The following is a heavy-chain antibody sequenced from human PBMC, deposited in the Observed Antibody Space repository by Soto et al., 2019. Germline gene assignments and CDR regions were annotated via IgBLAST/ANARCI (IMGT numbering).Heavy chain of an antibody. CDR2: ISGSGGST. V-gene: IGHV3-23*01. J-gene: IGHJ4*02. Sequence: EVPLLESGGGLVQPGGSLRLSCAASGFTFSRYAMSWVRQAPGKGLEWVSAISGSGGSTYYADSVKGRFTISRDNSKNTLYLQMNSLRAEDTAVYYCAKFKGGELVVVAANCLDYWGQGTLVTVSS. CDR3: AKFKGGELVVVAANCLDY. CDR1: GFTFSRYA. D-gene: IGHD2-15*01.